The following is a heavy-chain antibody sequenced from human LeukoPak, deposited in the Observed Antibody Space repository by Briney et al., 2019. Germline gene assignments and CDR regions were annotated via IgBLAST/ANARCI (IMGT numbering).Heavy chain of an antibody. CDR3: ARVPLRPVGYSSSWPL. D-gene: IGHD6-13*01. Sequence: SETLSLTCSVSGGSISSGPYFWSWIRQSPGQGLEWIGEINHSGSTNYNPSLKSRVTISVDTSKNQFSLKLSSVTAADTAVYYCARVPLRPVGYSSSWPLWGQGTLVTVSS. CDR2: INHSGST. CDR1: GGSISSGPYF. V-gene: IGHV4-30-2*06. J-gene: IGHJ4*02.